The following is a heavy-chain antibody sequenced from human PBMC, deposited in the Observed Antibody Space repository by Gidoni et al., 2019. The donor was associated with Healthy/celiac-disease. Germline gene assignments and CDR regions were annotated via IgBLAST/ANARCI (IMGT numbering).Heavy chain of an antibody. D-gene: IGHD3-10*01. CDR2: ISSSGSTI. J-gene: IGHJ5*02. CDR3: ARDFRPNMVRGVIISNWFDP. CDR1: GFTFGDYY. Sequence: QVQLVESGGGLVKPGGSLRLSCAASGFTFGDYYMSWIRQAPGKGLEWVSYISSSGSTIYYADSVKGRFTISRDNAKNSLYLQMNSLRAEDTAVYYCARDFRPNMVRGVIISNWFDPWGQGTLVTVSS. V-gene: IGHV3-11*01.